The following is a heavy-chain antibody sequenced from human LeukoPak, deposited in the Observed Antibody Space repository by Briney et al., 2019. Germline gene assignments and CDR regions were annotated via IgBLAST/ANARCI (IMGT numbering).Heavy chain of an antibody. Sequence: GGSLRLSCSASGFTFSDYYMSWFRQPPGKGPELLSYISQSGGDQTYADSVKGRFSISRDNSKNTLYLQMNSLRAEDTAVYYCAKDAVGSYGDSLAYWGQGTLVTVSS. CDR1: GFTFSDYY. V-gene: IGHV3-11*06. CDR2: ISQSGGDQ. J-gene: IGHJ4*02. CDR3: AKDAVGSYGDSLAY. D-gene: IGHD4-17*01.